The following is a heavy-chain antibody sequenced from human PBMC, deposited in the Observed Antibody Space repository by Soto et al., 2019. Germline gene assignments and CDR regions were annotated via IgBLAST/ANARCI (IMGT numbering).Heavy chain of an antibody. J-gene: IGHJ4*02. Sequence: QVQLVQSGAEVKRPGSSVKVSCKASGDTFNFYSINWVRQAPGLGLEWMGRVNPMVSMSNYAQKFQGRVTMTADKSTSTAYRELSSLRSEDTAIYYGASSYGSGYRAFDYWGQGALVTVSS. V-gene: IGHV1-69*02. CDR3: ASSYGSGYRAFDY. CDR2: VNPMVSMS. CDR1: GDTFNFYS. D-gene: IGHD3-10*01.